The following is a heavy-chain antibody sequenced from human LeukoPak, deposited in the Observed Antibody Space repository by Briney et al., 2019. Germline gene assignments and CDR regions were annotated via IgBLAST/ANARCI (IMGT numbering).Heavy chain of an antibody. J-gene: IGHJ4*02. CDR3: ARVGIVGATTGFDY. CDR2: ISSSSSYI. V-gene: IGHV3-21*01. D-gene: IGHD1-26*01. CDR1: GFTFSSYS. Sequence: GGSLRLSCAASGFTFSSYSMNWVRQAPGKGLEWVSSISSSSSYIYYADSVKGRFTISRDNAKNSLYLQMNSLRAEDTAVYYCARVGIVGATTGFDYWGQGTLVTVSS.